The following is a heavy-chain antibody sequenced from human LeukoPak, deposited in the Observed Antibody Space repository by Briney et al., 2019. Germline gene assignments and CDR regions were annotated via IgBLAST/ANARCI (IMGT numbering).Heavy chain of an antibody. CDR3: ARRGVVAAPRY. Sequence: PSETLSLTCTVSGGSISSGSYYWGWIRQPPGKGLEWIGSIYYVGSTYYNPSLKRRVTMSVDTSKNQFSLKLSSVTAADTAVYYCARRGVVAAPRYWGQGTLVTVSS. J-gene: IGHJ4*02. D-gene: IGHD2-15*01. CDR2: IYYVGST. V-gene: IGHV4-39*01. CDR1: GGSISSGSYY.